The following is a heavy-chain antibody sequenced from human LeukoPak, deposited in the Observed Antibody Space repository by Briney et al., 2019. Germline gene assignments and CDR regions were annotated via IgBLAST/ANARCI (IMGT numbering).Heavy chain of an antibody. V-gene: IGHV4-61*02. Sequence: PSETLSLTCTVSGGSISSGSYYWSWIRQPAVKGLEWIGRIYTSGSTNYNPSLKSRVTISVDTSKTQYSLKLSSVTAADTAVYYCAREGMATIIYWGQGTLVTVSS. CDR1: GGSISSGSYY. CDR2: IYTSGST. CDR3: AREGMATIIY. D-gene: IGHD5-24*01. J-gene: IGHJ4*02.